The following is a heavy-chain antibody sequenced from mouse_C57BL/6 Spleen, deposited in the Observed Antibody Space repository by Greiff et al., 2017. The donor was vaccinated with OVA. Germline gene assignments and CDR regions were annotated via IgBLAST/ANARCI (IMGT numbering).Heavy chain of an antibody. CDR3: ARGDYGYGLAY. CDR2: IDPSDSYT. V-gene: IGHV1-69*01. D-gene: IGHD2-2*01. Sequence: VQLQQPGAELVMPGASVKLSCKASGYTFTSYWMHWVKQRPGQGLEWIGEIDPSDSYTNYNQKFKGKSTLTVDKSSSTAYMQLSSLTSEDSAVYYCARGDYGYGLAYWGQGTLVTVSA. CDR1: GYTFTSYW. J-gene: IGHJ3*01.